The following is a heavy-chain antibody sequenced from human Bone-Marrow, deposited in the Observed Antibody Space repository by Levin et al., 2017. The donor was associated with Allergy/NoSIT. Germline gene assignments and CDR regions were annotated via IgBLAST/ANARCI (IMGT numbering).Heavy chain of an antibody. D-gene: IGHD4-17*01. J-gene: IGHJ4*02. V-gene: IGHV5-10-1*01. Sequence: KVSCKGSGYRFTNNWITWVRQTPGKGLEWMGRIDPSDSYTDYSPSFQGHVTISADKSVSAAYLQLNSLKASDTAMYYCARGIDGDLYFDYWGQGTLVTVSS. CDR1: GYRFTNNW. CDR2: IDPSDSYT. CDR3: ARGIDGDLYFDY.